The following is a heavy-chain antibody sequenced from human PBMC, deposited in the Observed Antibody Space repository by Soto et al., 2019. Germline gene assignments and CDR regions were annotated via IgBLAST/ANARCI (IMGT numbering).Heavy chain of an antibody. J-gene: IGHJ4*02. CDR1: GCTFTSYY. D-gene: IGHD2-2*01. CDR3: ARGGGSYAHDY. Sequence: ASVKVSCKASGCTFTSYYMHWVRQAPGQGLEWMGIINPSGGSTSYAQKFQGRVTMTRDTSTSTVYMELSSLTSEDTAVYYCARGGGSYAHDYWGQGTLVTVSS. V-gene: IGHV1-46*01. CDR2: INPSGGST.